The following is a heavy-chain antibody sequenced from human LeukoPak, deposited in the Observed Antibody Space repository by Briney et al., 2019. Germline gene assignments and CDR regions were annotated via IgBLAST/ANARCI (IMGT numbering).Heavy chain of an antibody. V-gene: IGHV4-4*07. J-gene: IGHJ4*02. CDR3: ARDLLTQQWLVEGRGFDY. Sequence: SETLSLTCTVSGGSIGTYSWNWIRQPAGKGLVWIGRIYSSGSTNYNPSLKSRVTMSVDASKNQFSLKLSSVTAADTAVYCCARDLLTQQWLVEGRGFDYWGQGILVTVSS. CDR2: IYSSGST. CDR1: GGSIGTYS. D-gene: IGHD6-19*01.